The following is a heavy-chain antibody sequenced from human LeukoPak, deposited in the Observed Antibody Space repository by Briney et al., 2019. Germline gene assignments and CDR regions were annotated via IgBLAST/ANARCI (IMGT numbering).Heavy chain of an antibody. CDR3: ARDVLSGGAFDI. V-gene: IGHV4-59*01. CDR2: IYYSAST. J-gene: IGHJ3*02. D-gene: IGHD6-25*01. CDR1: GGSISSYY. Sequence: SETLSLTCTVSGGSISSYYWSWIRQPPGKGLEWIGYIYYSASTNYNPSLKSRVTISVDTSKNQFSLKLSSVTAADTAVYYCARDVLSGGAFDIWGQGTMVTVSS.